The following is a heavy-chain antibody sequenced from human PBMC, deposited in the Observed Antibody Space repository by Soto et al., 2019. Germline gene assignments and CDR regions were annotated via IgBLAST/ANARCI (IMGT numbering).Heavy chain of an antibody. Sequence: QVQLQESGPGLVKPSGTLSLTCAVSSGSISSSNWWSWVRQPPGKGLEWIGEIYHSGSTNYNPSLKSRVTISVDKSKNQCSLKLSSVTAADTAVCYCARDQGYCSGRSCYVAYYYYYYMDVWGKGTTVTVSS. V-gene: IGHV4-4*02. CDR1: SGSISSSNW. CDR3: ARDQGYCSGRSCYVAYYYYYYMDV. J-gene: IGHJ6*03. CDR2: IYHSGST. D-gene: IGHD2-15*01.